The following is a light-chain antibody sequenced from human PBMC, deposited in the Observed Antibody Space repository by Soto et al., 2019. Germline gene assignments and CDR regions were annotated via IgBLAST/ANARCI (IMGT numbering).Light chain of an antibody. J-gene: IGKJ1*01. CDR2: GAS. V-gene: IGKV3-15*01. CDR3: QQYNNWWT. Sequence: EIVMTQSPATMSVSPGERATLSCRASQPIASNVAWYQQRPGQAPRLLIYGASTRATGIPARFSGSGSGTEFTLTINSLQSEDFAVYYCQQYNNWWTFGQGTKVDIK. CDR1: QPIASN.